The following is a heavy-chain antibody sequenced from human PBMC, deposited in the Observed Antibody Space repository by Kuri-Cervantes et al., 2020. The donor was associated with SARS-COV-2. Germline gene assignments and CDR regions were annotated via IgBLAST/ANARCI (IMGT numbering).Heavy chain of an antibody. CDR3: ARDLFGGGGYYYGMDV. V-gene: IGHV3-30-3*01. CDR1: GFTFSSYA. D-gene: IGHD4-23*01. J-gene: IGHJ6*02. Sequence: GESLKISCAASGFTFSSYAMHWVRQAPGKGLEWVAVISYDGSNKYYADSVKGRFTISRGNSKNTLYLQMNSLRAEDTAVYYCARDLFGGGGYYYGMDVWGQGTTVTVSS. CDR2: ISYDGSNK.